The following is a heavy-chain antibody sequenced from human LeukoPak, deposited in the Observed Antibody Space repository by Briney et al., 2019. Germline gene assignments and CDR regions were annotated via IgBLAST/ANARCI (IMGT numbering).Heavy chain of an antibody. Sequence: GGSLRLSCAASGFTFSSYAMSWVRQAPGKGLEWVSAISGSGGSTYYADSVKGRFTISRDNSKNTLYLQMNSLRAEDMAVYYCARSREEYCSGGSCYSVYFDYWGQGTLVTVSS. CDR1: GFTFSSYA. CDR2: ISGSGGST. V-gene: IGHV3-23*01. CDR3: ARSREEYCSGGSCYSVYFDY. J-gene: IGHJ4*02. D-gene: IGHD2-15*01.